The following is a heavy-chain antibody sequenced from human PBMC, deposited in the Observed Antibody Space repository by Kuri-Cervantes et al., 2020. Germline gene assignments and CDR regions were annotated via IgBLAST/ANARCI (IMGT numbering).Heavy chain of an antibody. D-gene: IGHD2-2*01. J-gene: IGHJ5*02. CDR1: GGSFSGYY. CDR3: ARVASFNWFDP. V-gene: IGHV4-34*01. Sequence: GSLRLSCAVYGGSFSGYYWSWIRQPPGKGLEWIGEINHSGSSNYNPSLKSRVTISVDKSKNQFSLKLSSVTAADTAVYYCARVASFNWFDPWGQGTLVTVSS. CDR2: INHSGSS.